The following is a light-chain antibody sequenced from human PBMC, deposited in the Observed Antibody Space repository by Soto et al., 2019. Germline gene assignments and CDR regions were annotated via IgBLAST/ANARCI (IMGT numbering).Light chain of an antibody. CDR3: QQRSNWPPD. V-gene: IGKV3-11*01. CDR1: QSVSSY. J-gene: IGKJ4*01. CDR2: DAP. Sequence: EIVLTQSPATLSLSPGERATLSCRASQSVSSYLAWYQQKPGQAPRLLIYDAPNRATGIPARFSGSGSGTDFTLTISSLEPEDFAVYYCQQRSNWPPDFGGGTKVEIK.